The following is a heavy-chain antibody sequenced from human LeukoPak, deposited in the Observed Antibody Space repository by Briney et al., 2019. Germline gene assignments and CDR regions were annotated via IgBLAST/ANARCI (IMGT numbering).Heavy chain of an antibody. Sequence: SVRVSCKASGGTFNSYAISWVRQAPGQGLEWMGGIIPIFGTANYAQKFQGRVTITTDESTSTAYMELSSLRSEDTAVYYCARGPELERFDYWGQGTLVTVSS. CDR1: GGTFNSYA. V-gene: IGHV1-69*05. J-gene: IGHJ4*02. CDR3: ARGPELERFDY. D-gene: IGHD1-1*01. CDR2: IIPIFGTA.